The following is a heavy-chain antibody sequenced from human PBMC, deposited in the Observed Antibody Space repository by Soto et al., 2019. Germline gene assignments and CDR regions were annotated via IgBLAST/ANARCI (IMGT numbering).Heavy chain of an antibody. CDR2: IYSGGST. D-gene: IGHD3-22*01. V-gene: IGHV3-66*01. J-gene: IGHJ5*02. Sequence: PGGSLRLSCAASGFTVSSNYMSWVRQAPGKGLEWVSVIYSGGSTYYADSVKGRFTISRDNSKNTLYLQMNSLRAEDTAVYYCARGALYYYDSSGYHHWGQGTLVTVSS. CDR3: ARGALYYYDSSGYHH. CDR1: GFTVSSNY.